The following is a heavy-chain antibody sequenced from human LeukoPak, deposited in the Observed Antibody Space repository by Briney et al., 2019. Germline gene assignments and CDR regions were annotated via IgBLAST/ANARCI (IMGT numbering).Heavy chain of an antibody. CDR2: ISSSSSYI. CDR3: AKGSSGWYYYFDY. Sequence: PGGSLRLSCAASGFTFSSYSMNWVRQAPGKGLEWVSSISSSSSYIYYADSVKGRFTISRDNAKNSMYLQMNSLRAEDMALYYCAKGSSGWYYYFDYWGQGTLVTVSS. D-gene: IGHD6-19*01. V-gene: IGHV3-21*04. J-gene: IGHJ4*02. CDR1: GFTFSSYS.